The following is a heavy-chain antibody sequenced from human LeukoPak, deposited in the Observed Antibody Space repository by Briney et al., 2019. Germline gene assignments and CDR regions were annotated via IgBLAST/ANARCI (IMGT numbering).Heavy chain of an antibody. D-gene: IGHD6-19*01. V-gene: IGHV4-39*07. CDR2: IYYSGST. Sequence: SETLSLTCTVSGGSISSSSYYWGWIRQPPGKGLEWIGSIYYSGSTYYNPSLKSRVTISLDTSKNQFSLKLSSVTAADTAVYYCARGLGQWLEIDYWGQGTLVTVSS. J-gene: IGHJ4*02. CDR1: GGSISSSSYY. CDR3: ARGLGQWLEIDY.